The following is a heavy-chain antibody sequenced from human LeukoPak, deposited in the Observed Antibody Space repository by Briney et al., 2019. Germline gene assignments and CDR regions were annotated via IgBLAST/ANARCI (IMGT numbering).Heavy chain of an antibody. D-gene: IGHD4-23*01. CDR3: ARFGRGGGGNFCTRGFDI. Sequence: ASVKVSCKASGYTFTSYYMHWVRQAPGQGLEWMGIINPSGGSTSYAQKFQGRVTMTRDMSTSTVYMELSSLRSEDTAVYFCARFGRGGGGNFCTRGFDIWGQGTMVTVSS. CDR1: GYTFTSYY. CDR2: INPSGGST. J-gene: IGHJ3*02. V-gene: IGHV1-46*01.